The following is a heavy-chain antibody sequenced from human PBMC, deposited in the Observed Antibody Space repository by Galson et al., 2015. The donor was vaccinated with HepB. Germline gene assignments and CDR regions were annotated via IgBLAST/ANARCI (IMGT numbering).Heavy chain of an antibody. Sequence: CAASGFTFSSYGMHWVRQAPGKGLEWVAFIRYDGSNKYYADSVKGRFTISRDNSKNTLYLQMNSLRAEDTAVYYCAKDDPYDSSGYYSGSFDYWGQGTLVTVSS. V-gene: IGHV3-30*02. J-gene: IGHJ4*02. CDR3: AKDDPYDSSGYYSGSFDY. CDR1: GFTFSSYG. D-gene: IGHD3-22*01. CDR2: IRYDGSNK.